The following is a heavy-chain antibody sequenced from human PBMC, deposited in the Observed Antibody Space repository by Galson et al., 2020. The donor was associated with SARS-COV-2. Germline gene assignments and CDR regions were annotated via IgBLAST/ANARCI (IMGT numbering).Heavy chain of an antibody. D-gene: IGHD3-10*01. CDR1: GFTFTSSA. J-gene: IGHJ6*02. CDR2: IVVGSGNT. V-gene: IGHV1-58*01. CDR3: AADSGAEAARYYYYGMDV. Sequence: SVKVSCKASGFTFTSSAVQWVRQARGQRLEWIGWIVVGSGNTNYAQKFQERVTITRDMSTSTAYMELSSLRSEDTAVYYCAADSGAEAARYYYYGMDVWGQGTTVTVSS.